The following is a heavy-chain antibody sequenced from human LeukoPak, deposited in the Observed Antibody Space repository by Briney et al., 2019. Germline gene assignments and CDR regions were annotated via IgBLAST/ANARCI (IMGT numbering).Heavy chain of an antibody. CDR2: VSPNSGNT. CDR3: ARMPPGGNSPSDY. V-gene: IGHV1-8*03. Sequence: ASGKVSCKTSGYTFTSYDINWERQAPGQGYEWMGWVSPNSGNTGYAQKFQGKLTITRNTSNKTAYMELSSLRSEDTAVYYCARMPPGGNSPSDYWGQGALVTVSP. CDR1: GYTFTSYD. J-gene: IGHJ4*02. D-gene: IGHD2/OR15-2a*01.